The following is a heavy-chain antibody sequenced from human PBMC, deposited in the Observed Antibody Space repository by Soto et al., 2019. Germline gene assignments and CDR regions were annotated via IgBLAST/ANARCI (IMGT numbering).Heavy chain of an antibody. D-gene: IGHD2-15*01. Sequence: ASVKVSCKASGGTFSSYAISWVRQAPGQGLEWMGGIIPIFGTANYAQKFQGRVTITADESTSTAYMELSSLRSEDTAVYYCARPIQPPGYCSGGSCHKGYGMDVWGQGTTVTVSS. J-gene: IGHJ6*02. V-gene: IGHV1-69*13. CDR3: ARPIQPPGYCSGGSCHKGYGMDV. CDR1: GGTFSSYA. CDR2: IIPIFGTA.